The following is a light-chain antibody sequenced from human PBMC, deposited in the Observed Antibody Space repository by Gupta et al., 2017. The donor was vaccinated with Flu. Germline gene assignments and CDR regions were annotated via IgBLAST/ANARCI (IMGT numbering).Light chain of an antibody. CDR1: HDIKNH. Sequence: DIQMTQSPSSLSASVGDRVTITCQASHDIKNHLNWYQQKPGKAPNLLIYDASNLEPGVPSRFRGSGSGTDFTFTINNLHPEDVATYYCQQFDSLALTFGEGTKVEI. CDR2: DAS. CDR3: QQFDSLALT. V-gene: IGKV1-33*01. J-gene: IGKJ4*01.